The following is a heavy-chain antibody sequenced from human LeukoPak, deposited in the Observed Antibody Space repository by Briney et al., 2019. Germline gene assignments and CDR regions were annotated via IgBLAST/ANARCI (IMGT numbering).Heavy chain of an antibody. J-gene: IGHJ4*02. Sequence: SETLSLTCTVSGGSISSYYWSWIRQPPGKGLEWIGYIYYSGSTYYNPSLKSRVTISVDTSKNQFSLKLSSVTAADTAVYYCARGRAAADLDYWGQGTLVTVSS. CDR1: GGSISSYY. D-gene: IGHD6-13*01. CDR2: IYYSGST. V-gene: IGHV4-30-4*01. CDR3: ARGRAAADLDY.